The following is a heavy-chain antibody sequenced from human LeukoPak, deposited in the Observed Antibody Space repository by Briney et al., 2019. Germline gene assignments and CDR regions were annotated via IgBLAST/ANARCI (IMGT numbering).Heavy chain of an antibody. Sequence: SETLSLTRTVSGGSISSYYCSWIRQPPGKGLEWVGYIYYSGSTHYNPSLKSRVTISLDTSKKHFSLKLSAVTAAETPLCYCVRRPWSPPPFTLIDANHGEPPHYAYYIDVWGKGTTVTVSS. CDR3: VRRPWSPPPFTLIDANHGEPPHYAYYIDV. CDR1: GGSISSYY. D-gene: IGHD4-17*01. CDR2: IYYSGST. J-gene: IGHJ6*03. V-gene: IGHV4-59*06.